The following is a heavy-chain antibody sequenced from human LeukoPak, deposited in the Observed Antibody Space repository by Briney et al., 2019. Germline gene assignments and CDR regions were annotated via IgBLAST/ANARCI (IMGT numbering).Heavy chain of an antibody. D-gene: IGHD3-10*01. CDR2: ISYDGSNK. CDR1: GFTFSSYG. CDR3: AKARDYYGSGSYYIY. V-gene: IGHV3-30*18. Sequence: PGGSLRLSCAASGFTFSSYGMHWVRQAPGKGLEWVAVISYDGSNKYYADSVKGRFTISRDNSKNTLYLQMNSLRAEDTAVYYCAKARDYYGSGSYYIYWGQGTLVTVSS. J-gene: IGHJ4*02.